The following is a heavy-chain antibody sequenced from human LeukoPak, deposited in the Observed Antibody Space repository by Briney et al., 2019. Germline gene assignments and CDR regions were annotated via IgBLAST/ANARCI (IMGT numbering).Heavy chain of an antibody. Sequence: SVKVSCKASGGTFSSYAISWVRQAPGQGLEWMGGIIPIFGTANCAQKFQGRVTITADESTSTAYMELSSLRSEDTAVYYCARDGRALMGATYFDYWGQGTLVTVSS. D-gene: IGHD1-26*01. V-gene: IGHV1-69*01. CDR3: ARDGRALMGATYFDY. CDR1: GGTFSSYA. CDR2: IIPIFGTA. J-gene: IGHJ4*02.